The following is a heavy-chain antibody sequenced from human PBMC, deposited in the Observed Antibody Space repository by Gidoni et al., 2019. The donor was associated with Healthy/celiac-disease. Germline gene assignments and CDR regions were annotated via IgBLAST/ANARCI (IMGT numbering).Heavy chain of an antibody. V-gene: IGHV3-23*01. Sequence: EVQLLESGGGLVQPGGSLRLSCAASGFPFSSYAMSWVRQAPGKGLELVSAISGRGGSTYYPDSVKGRFTISRDNSKNTLYLQMNSLRAEDTAVYYCAKGIAAAGTLDYWGQGTLVTVSS. CDR2: ISGRGGST. CDR1: GFPFSSYA. CDR3: AKGIAAAGTLDY. D-gene: IGHD6-13*01. J-gene: IGHJ4*02.